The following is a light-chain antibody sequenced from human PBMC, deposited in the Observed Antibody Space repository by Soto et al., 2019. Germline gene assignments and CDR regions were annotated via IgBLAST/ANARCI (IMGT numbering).Light chain of an antibody. CDR3: QQSYSTRWT. CDR1: QSISSY. CDR2: AAS. Sequence: DIQMTQSPSSLSASVGDRVTMPCRASQSISSYLNWYQQKPGKAPKLLIYAASSLQSGVPSRFSGSGSGTDFTLTISSLQPEDFATYYCQQSYSTRWTFGQGTKVDIK. V-gene: IGKV1-39*01. J-gene: IGKJ1*01.